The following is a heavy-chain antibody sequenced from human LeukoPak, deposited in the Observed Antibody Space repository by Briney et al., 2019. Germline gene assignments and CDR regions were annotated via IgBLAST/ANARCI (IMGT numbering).Heavy chain of an antibody. J-gene: IGHJ6*02. CDR2: IYHSGST. D-gene: IGHD3-16*01. CDR1: GGSISSGGYS. CDR3: ARVDPLITPLYGMDV. V-gene: IGHV4-30-2*01. Sequence: PSETLSLTCAVSGGSISSGGYSWSWIRQPPGKGLEWIGYIYHSGSTYYNPSLKSRVTISVDRSKNQFSLKLSSVTAADTAVYYCARVDPLITPLYGMDVWGQGTTVTVSS.